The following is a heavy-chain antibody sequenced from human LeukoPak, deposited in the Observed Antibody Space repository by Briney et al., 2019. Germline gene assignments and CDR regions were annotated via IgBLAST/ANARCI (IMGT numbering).Heavy chain of an antibody. D-gene: IGHD2-21*02. CDR1: GGTFSSYA. Sequence: GSSVKVSCKASGGTFSSYAISWVRQAPGQGLEWMGGIIPIFGTANYAQRFQGRVTITTDESTGTAYMELRSLRSEDTAVYYCARAMAYCGGDCYPYYFDYWGQGTLVTVSS. CDR3: ARAMAYCGGDCYPYYFDY. V-gene: IGHV1-69*05. CDR2: IIPIFGTA. J-gene: IGHJ4*02.